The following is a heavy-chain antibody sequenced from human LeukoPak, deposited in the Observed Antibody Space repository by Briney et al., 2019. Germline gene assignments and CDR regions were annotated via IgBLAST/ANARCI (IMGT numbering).Heavy chain of an antibody. CDR3: ASETTGAT. CDR2: IWYDGSNK. Sequence: PGGSLRLSCATSGFTFSTYAMNWVRQAPGKGLEWVAVIWYDGSNKYYADSAKGRFTISRDNSKNTLYLQMNSLRAEDTAVYYCASETTGATWGQGTLVTVSS. D-gene: IGHD1-14*01. V-gene: IGHV3-33*08. CDR1: GFTFSTYA. J-gene: IGHJ4*02.